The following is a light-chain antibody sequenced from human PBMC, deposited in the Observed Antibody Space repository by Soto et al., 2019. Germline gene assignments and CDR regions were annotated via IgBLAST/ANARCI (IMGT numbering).Light chain of an antibody. CDR1: QSVSSY. J-gene: IGKJ1*01. Sequence: EIVLTQSPATLSLSPGERATLSCRASQSVSSYLAWYQQKPGQAPRLLIYDASNRATGIPARFSGSGSGTDFPLTISSLEPEDCAVYYCQQRSITWTFGQGTKVEIK. V-gene: IGKV3-11*01. CDR2: DAS. CDR3: QQRSITWT.